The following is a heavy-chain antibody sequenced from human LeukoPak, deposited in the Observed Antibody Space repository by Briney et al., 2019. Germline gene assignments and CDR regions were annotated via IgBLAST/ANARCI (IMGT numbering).Heavy chain of an antibody. CDR1: GYSISSGYY. J-gene: IGHJ4*02. CDR3: ARGAPYYYTSGSYEGAY. V-gene: IGHV4-38-2*02. CDR2: IYHSGST. D-gene: IGHD3-10*01. Sequence: PSETLSLTCTVSGYSISSGYYWGWIRQPPGKGLEWIGSIYHSGSTYYNPSLKSRVTISVDTSKNQFSLKLSSVTAADTAVYYCARGAPYYYTSGSYEGAYWGQGTLVTVSS.